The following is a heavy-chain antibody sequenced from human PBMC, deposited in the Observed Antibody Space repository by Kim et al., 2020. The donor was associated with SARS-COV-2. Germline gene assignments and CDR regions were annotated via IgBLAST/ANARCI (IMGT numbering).Heavy chain of an antibody. CDR3: ARLSYDFWSGYPDY. D-gene: IGHD3-3*01. J-gene: IGHJ4*02. V-gene: IGHV4-39*01. Sequence: NPALKSLVTISVDTSKNQFSLRLSSVTAADTAVYYCARLSYDFWSGYPDYWGQGTLVTVSS.